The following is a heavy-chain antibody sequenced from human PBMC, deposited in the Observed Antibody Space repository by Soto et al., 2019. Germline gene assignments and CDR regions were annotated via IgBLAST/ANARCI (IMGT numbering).Heavy chain of an antibody. CDR3: ATIKGGVINGPTTY. J-gene: IGHJ4*02. CDR1: GFTFSNYW. V-gene: IGHV3-74*01. D-gene: IGHD1-26*01. Sequence: EVQLVESGGALVHPGGSLRLSCAASGFTFSNYWMPWVRQAPGKGLVWISRMTSDGSNTVYADAVKGRFTISRDNAQNPLFLQMPPLRVEDTAVYNWATIKGGVINGPTTYWGQGALVTVSS. CDR2: MTSDGSNT.